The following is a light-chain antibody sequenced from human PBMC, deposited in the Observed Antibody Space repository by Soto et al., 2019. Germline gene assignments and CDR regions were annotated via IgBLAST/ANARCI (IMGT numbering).Light chain of an antibody. CDR1: QGSRNF. Sequence: DIQMTQSPTSLSASVGDRVTITCRARQGSRNFVAWYQQKPGKAPKLLIYAASTLQSGVPSRFSGSVSGTDFTLTINSLQPEDVATYSCQKYRSVPVFGPGTKVEIK. J-gene: IGKJ3*01. CDR2: AAS. V-gene: IGKV1-27*01. CDR3: QKYRSVPV.